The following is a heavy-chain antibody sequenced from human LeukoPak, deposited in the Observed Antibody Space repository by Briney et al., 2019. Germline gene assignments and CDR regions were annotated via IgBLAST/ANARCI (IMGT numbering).Heavy chain of an antibody. D-gene: IGHD4-11*01. V-gene: IGHV3-23*01. J-gene: IGHJ4*02. CDR1: GFTFSSYA. Sequence: PGESLRLSCAASGFTFSSYAMSWVRQAPGKGLEWVSALSDSGGSTNHADSVKGRFTISRDNSKNTLYLQMTSLRAEDTAVYYCAKCRPYSNFVWDSWGQGTLVTVSS. CDR3: AKCRPYSNFVWDS. CDR2: LSDSGGST.